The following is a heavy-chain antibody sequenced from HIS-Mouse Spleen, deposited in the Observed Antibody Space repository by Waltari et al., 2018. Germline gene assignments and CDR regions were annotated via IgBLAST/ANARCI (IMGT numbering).Heavy chain of an antibody. D-gene: IGHD6-13*01. CDR2: IYYRGST. J-gene: IGHJ2*01. Sequence: QLQLQESGPGLVKPSETLSLTCTVSGGSIRSSSYYAGWTRATPGKGLGWVGSIYYRGSTYYNPSLKSRVTISVDTSKNQFSLKLSSVTAADTAVYYCAREIPYSSSWYDWYFDLWGRGTLVTVSS. CDR1: GGSIRSSSYY. V-gene: IGHV4-39*07. CDR3: AREIPYSSSWYDWYFDL.